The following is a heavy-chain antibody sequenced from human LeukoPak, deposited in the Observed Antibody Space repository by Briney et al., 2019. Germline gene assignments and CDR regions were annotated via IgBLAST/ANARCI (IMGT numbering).Heavy chain of an antibody. D-gene: IGHD2-15*01. J-gene: IGHJ4*02. CDR1: GFTFSVFW. Sequence: PGGSLRLSCAASGFTFSVFWMSWVRQAPGKGLEWVANIKQDGSEKYYVDSVKGRFTISRDNDINSMYLQINSLRAEDTAVYYCARYHGGYFAYWGQGTLVTVSS. CDR3: ARYHGGYFAY. V-gene: IGHV3-7*01. CDR2: IKQDGSEK.